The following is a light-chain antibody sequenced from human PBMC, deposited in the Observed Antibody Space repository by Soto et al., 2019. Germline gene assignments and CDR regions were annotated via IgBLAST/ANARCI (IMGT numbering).Light chain of an antibody. CDR3: QQYYSYHIT. V-gene: IGKV1-6*01. J-gene: IGKJ5*01. Sequence: AIQMTQSPSALSASGGDRVTITCRAGQDIRKELAWYQQKPGKAPQILIYGASTLPTGVASRFSGSGSATDFTLTISSLQSEDFATYYCQQYYSYHITFGQGTRLEI. CDR1: QDIRKE. CDR2: GAS.